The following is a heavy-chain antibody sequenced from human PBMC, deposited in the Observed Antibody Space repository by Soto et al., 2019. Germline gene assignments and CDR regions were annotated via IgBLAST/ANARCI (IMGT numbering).Heavy chain of an antibody. Sequence: QLQLQESGSGLVKPSQTLSLTCAVSGGSISSGGYSWSWIRQPPGKGLEWIGYIYHSGSTYYHPSLKSRVPTSVDRSKNQFSRKLSSVTAADTAVYYCARGQVVAAQHWGQGTLVTVSS. CDR2: IYHSGST. D-gene: IGHD2-15*01. V-gene: IGHV4-30-2*01. CDR1: GGSISSGGYS. CDR3: ARGQVVAAQH. J-gene: IGHJ4*02.